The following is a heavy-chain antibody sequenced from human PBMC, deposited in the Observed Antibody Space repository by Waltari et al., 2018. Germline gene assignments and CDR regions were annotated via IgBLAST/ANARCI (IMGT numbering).Heavy chain of an antibody. CDR3: ASMGSSSTKGAGGY. D-gene: IGHD6-13*01. CDR2: IIPIFGTA. CDR1: GGTFSSYA. Sequence: QVQLVQSGAEVKKPGSSVKVSCKASGGTFSSYAIRGLRQAPGQGIGWMGRIIPIFGTANYAQKFQGRVTITADESTSTAYMELSSLRSEDTAVYYCASMGSSSTKGAGGYWGQGTLVTVSS. V-gene: IGHV1-69*15. J-gene: IGHJ4*02.